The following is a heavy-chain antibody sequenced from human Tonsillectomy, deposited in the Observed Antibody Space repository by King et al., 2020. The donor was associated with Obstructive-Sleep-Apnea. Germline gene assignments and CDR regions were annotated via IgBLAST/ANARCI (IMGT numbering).Heavy chain of an antibody. CDR3: ARDLKDYYGSGSY. CDR2: ISYAGINK. CDR1: GLTFRSSA. V-gene: IGHV3-30*04. D-gene: IGHD3-10*01. J-gene: IGHJ4*02. Sequence: VQLVESGGGVVQPGRSLRLSCAASGLTFRSSAMHWVRQAPGKGLEWVAIISYAGINKNYADSVKGRFTISRDNSKNTLYLEMNSLRAEDTAVYYCARDLKDYYGSGSYWGQGTLVTVSS.